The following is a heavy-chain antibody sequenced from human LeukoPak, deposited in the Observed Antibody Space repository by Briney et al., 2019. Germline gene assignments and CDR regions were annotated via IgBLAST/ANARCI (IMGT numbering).Heavy chain of an antibody. CDR1: GGSISSGGYY. CDR3: AATYYYGSGSYNAFDI. Sequence: PSETLSLTCTVSGGSISSGGYYWSWIRQHPGKGLEWIGYIYYSGSTYYNPSLKSRVTISVDTSKNQFSLKLSSVTAADTAVYYCAATYYYGSGSYNAFDIWGQGTMVTVSS. J-gene: IGHJ3*02. CDR2: IYYSGST. D-gene: IGHD3-10*01. V-gene: IGHV4-31*03.